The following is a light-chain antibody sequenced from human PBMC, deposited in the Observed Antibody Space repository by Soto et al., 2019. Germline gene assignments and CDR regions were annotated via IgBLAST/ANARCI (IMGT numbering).Light chain of an antibody. CDR1: QSLLHSDGYNY. J-gene: IGKJ1*01. CDR3: MQALQLRT. CDR2: LGS. V-gene: IGKV2-28*01. Sequence: IVMTQSPLSLPVTPGEPASISCRSSQSLLHSDGYNYLDWYLQKPGQSPQLLIYLGSNRASGVPDRFSGSGSGTDFTLRISRVEAEDVGVYYCMQALQLRTFGQGTKVDIK.